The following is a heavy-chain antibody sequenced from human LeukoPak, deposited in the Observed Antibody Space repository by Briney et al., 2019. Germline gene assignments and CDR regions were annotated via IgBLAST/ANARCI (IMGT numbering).Heavy chain of an antibody. CDR2: IIPSGHTT. J-gene: IGHJ4*02. V-gene: IGHV3-23*01. D-gene: IGHD5-24*01. Sequence: GGSLRLSCVASGFTFSSHGMNWVRQAPGKGLEWVSGIIPSGHTTYYAHSVRGRFTISRDNSRNTVYLQMNSLRAEDTAVYYCAKDDRWLQFCCWGQGTLVTVSA. CDR3: AKDDRWLQFCC. CDR1: GFTFSSHG.